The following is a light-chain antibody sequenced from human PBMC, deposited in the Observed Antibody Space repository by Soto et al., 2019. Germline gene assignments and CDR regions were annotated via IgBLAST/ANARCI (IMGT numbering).Light chain of an antibody. CDR1: ISDVGSYNL. V-gene: IGLV2-23*01. J-gene: IGLJ1*01. Sequence: QSVLTQPASVSGSPGQSITISCTGSISDVGSYNLVSWYQHHPGKVPKVINYEATKRPSGVSSRFSGSKSPNAASLTISELQAEDEADYYCCSYAGNSRTFGSGTKVTVL. CDR2: EAT. CDR3: CSYAGNSRT.